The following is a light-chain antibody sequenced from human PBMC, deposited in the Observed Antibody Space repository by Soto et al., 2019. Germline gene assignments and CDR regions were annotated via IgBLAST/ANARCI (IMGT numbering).Light chain of an antibody. CDR1: QNVATN. CDR3: QHYDNWPPVT. V-gene: IGKV3D-15*01. CDR2: GAS. J-gene: IGKJ5*01. Sequence: EAVLTQSPATLSVSPGEGATLSCRASQNVATNLAWYQQRPGQAPRLLIYGASTRATGIPDRFSGSGSGTEFTLTISSLQSEDFAVYYCQHYDNWPPVTFGQGTRLEIK.